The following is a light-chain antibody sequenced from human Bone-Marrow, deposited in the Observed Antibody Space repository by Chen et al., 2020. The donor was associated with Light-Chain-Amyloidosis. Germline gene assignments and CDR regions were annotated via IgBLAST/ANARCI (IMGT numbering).Light chain of an antibody. V-gene: IGLV3-25*03. J-gene: IGLJ2*01. Sequence: SYELTQPPSVSVSPGQTARITCSGDDLPTKYAYWYHQRPGQAPVLVIHRDTERPSGISERFSGSSKGTTATLTISRVQAKDEADYRCQSADSSGTYEVIFGGGTKLTVL. CDR1: DLPTKY. CDR2: RDT. CDR3: QSADSSGTYEVI.